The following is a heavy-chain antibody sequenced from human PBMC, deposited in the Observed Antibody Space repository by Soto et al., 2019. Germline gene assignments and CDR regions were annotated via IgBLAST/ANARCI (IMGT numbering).Heavy chain of an antibody. D-gene: IGHD4-17*01. CDR2: ISTYNGNT. Sequence: QAQLVQSGAEVKEPGASVKVSCKASGYSFTTSGITWVRQAPGQGLEWMGWISTYNGNTNYAQKLQDRVTLTTDTSTSTASMELRSLRSDDTAVYYCARRLYGDYDYWGQGTLVTVSS. CDR3: ARRLYGDYDY. J-gene: IGHJ4*02. V-gene: IGHV1-18*01. CDR1: GYSFTTSG.